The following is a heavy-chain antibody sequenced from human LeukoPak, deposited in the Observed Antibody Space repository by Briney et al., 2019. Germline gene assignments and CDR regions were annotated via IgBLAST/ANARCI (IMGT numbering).Heavy chain of an antibody. J-gene: IGHJ4*02. CDR3: SRESGPFCPFGY. D-gene: IGHD1-26*01. CDR2: ISLAGQT. Sequence: SETLSLTCGVSGGSISGTNWWSWVRQPPGQGLEWIGEISLAGQTNYNPSLNGRVTMSLDKSSNQLSLHLTSVTAADPATYFCSRESGPFCPFGYWGQGTLVIVSS. CDR1: GGSISGTNW. V-gene: IGHV4/OR15-8*02.